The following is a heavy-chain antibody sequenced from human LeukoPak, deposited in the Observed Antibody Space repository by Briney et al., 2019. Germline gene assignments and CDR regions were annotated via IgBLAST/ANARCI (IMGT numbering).Heavy chain of an antibody. CDR1: GFNFSNHV. J-gene: IGHJ4*02. Sequence: PGGSLRLSCVASGFNFSNHVMYWVRQAPGKGLEWLAIIAYDGTNDYYAVSVKGRFTISRDNSKNSLYLQMNSLRAEDTAVYYCARDSGEDSGRHPYPSDWGQGTLVTVSS. V-gene: IGHV3-30-3*01. CDR3: ARDSGEDSGRHPYPSD. CDR2: IAYDGTND. D-gene: IGHD6-19*01.